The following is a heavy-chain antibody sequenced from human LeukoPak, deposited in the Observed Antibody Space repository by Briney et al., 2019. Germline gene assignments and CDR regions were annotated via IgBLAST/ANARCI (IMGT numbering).Heavy chain of an antibody. V-gene: IGHV3-48*01. CDR2: ISSSSSTI. CDR1: GFTSSSYS. D-gene: IGHD3-22*01. J-gene: IGHJ4*02. CDR3: ARSITMIVVVPFDY. Sequence: GGSLRLSCAASGFTSSSYSMNWVRQAPGKGLEWVSYISSSSSTIYYADSVKGRFTISRDNAENSLYLQMNSLRAEDTAVYYCARSITMIVVVPFDYWGQGTLSPSPQ.